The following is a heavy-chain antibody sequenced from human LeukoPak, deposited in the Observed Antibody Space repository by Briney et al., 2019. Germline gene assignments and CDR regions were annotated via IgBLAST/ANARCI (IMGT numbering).Heavy chain of an antibody. CDR1: GFTFSSYT. CDR2: ISNSSTYI. D-gene: IGHD3-10*01. J-gene: IGHJ4*02. Sequence: GGSLRLSCAASGFTFSSYTVNWVRQAPGKGLEWVSSISNSSTYIYYADSVKGRFTISRDNAKNSLYLQMNSLRAEDTVVYYCARRWYYGFDYWGQGTLVTVSS. V-gene: IGHV3-21*01. CDR3: ARRWYYGFDY.